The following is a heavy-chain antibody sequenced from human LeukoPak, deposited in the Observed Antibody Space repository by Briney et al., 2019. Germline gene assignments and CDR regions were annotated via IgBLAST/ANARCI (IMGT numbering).Heavy chain of an antibody. CDR3: ARDGGYSGYEFDAFDI. Sequence: ASVKASCKASGYTFTSYAMNWVRQAPGQGLEWMGWINTNTGNPTYAQGFTGRFVFSLDTSVSTAYLQISSLKAEDTAVYYCARDGGYSGYEFDAFDIWGQGTMVTVSS. CDR2: INTNTGNP. D-gene: IGHD5-12*01. V-gene: IGHV7-4-1*02. J-gene: IGHJ3*02. CDR1: GYTFTSYA.